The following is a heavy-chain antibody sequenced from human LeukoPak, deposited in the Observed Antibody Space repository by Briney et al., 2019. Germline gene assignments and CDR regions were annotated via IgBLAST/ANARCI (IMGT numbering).Heavy chain of an antibody. J-gene: IGHJ6*02. CDR1: GYTFTSYY. CDR3: ARDTHIVVSPALTDGMDV. V-gene: IGHV1-46*01. Sequence: GASVKVSCKASGYTFTSYYMHWVRQAPGQGLEWMGIINPSGGSTSYAQKFQGRVTMTRDTSTSTVYMELSSLRSEDTAVYYCARDTHIVVSPALTDGMDVWGQGTTVTVSS. CDR2: INPSGGST. D-gene: IGHD2-2*01.